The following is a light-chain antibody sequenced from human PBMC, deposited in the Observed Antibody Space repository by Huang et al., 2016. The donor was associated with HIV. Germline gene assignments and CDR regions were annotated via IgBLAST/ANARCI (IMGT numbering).Light chain of an antibody. CDR2: GAS. CDR3: HQYSSSPWT. Sequence: EIVLTQSPGTLSLSPGERATLPCRAGQSVSSSYVAWDQHKSGQAPRLLIYGASRRATGIPDRFSGSGSGTDFTLTISRLEPDDIAVYYCHQYSSSPWTFGQGTKVEI. J-gene: IGKJ1*01. V-gene: IGKV3-20*01. CDR1: QSVSSSY.